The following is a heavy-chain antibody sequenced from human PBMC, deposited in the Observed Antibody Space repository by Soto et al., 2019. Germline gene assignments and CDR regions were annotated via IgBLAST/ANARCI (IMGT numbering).Heavy chain of an antibody. CDR1: GFTFSSYG. V-gene: IGHV3-30*18. J-gene: IGHJ4*02. Sequence: GGSLRLSCAASGFTFSSYGMHWVRQAPGKGQEWVAVISYDGSNKYYADSVKGRFTISRDNSKNTLYLQMNSLRAEDTAVYYCAKSYSSSSSSVDYWGQGTLVTVSS. CDR2: ISYDGSNK. CDR3: AKSYSSSSSSVDY. D-gene: IGHD6-6*01.